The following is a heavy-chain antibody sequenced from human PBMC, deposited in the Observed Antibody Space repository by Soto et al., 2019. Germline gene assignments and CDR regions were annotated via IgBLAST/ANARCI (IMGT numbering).Heavy chain of an antibody. CDR2: ISGSGGST. D-gene: IGHD1-1*01. CDR3: AKRATGTDFDY. V-gene: IGHV3-23*01. Sequence: EVQLLESGGGLVQPGGSLRLSCAASGFTFSSYAMNWVRQAPGKGLGWVSVISGSGGSTYYADSVKGRCTISRANTKNTLYLQMNGLRAYDTAGYYCAKRATGTDFDYWGQGTLVTVSS. J-gene: IGHJ4*02. CDR1: GFTFSSYA.